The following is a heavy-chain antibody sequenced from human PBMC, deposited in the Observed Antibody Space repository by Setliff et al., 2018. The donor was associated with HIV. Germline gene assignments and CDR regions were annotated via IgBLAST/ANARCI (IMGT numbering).Heavy chain of an antibody. CDR1: GFTFDDYA. CDR3: AKDKSRLWFGGAFDI. CDR2: ISWNSDNI. D-gene: IGHD3-10*01. V-gene: IGHV3-9*03. Sequence: SLKISCAASGFTFDDYAMHWVRQTPGKDLEWVSGISWNSDNIDYADSVKGRFTISRDNAKNSLYLQMNSLRAEDMALYYCAKDKSRLWFGGAFDIWGQGTMVTVSS. J-gene: IGHJ3*02.